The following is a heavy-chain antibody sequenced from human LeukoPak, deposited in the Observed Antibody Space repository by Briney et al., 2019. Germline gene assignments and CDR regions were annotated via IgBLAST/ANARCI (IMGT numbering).Heavy chain of an antibody. CDR3: ARDIHYYDSSGYSLDF. Sequence: GGSLRLSCAASGFTFSSYWMSWVRQAPGKGLEWVANIKQDGSEKYYVDSVKARFTISRDNAKNSLYLQMNSLRAEDTAVYYCARDIHYYDSSGYSLDFWGQGTLVTVSS. D-gene: IGHD3-22*01. CDR1: GFTFSSYW. J-gene: IGHJ4*02. V-gene: IGHV3-7*01. CDR2: IKQDGSEK.